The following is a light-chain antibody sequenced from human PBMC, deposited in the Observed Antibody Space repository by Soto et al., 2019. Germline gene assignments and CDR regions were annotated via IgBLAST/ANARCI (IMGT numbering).Light chain of an antibody. V-gene: IGLV2-14*01. CDR2: EVR. J-gene: IGLJ1*01. CDR1: SSDVGGYNY. Sequence: QSVLSQPAAVSGSPGQSITISCTGSSSDVGGYNYLSWYQQQSRKAHKLIIHEVRTRHSGLSSRFSGYKSGNTASLTISGLQAEDEADYYCSSYTSIRAYVFGIGTKAPV. CDR3: SSYTSIRAYV.